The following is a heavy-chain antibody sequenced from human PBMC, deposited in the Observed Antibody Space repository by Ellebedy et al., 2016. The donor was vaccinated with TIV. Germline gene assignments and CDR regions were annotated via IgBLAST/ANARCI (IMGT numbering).Heavy chain of an antibody. CDR3: ARGVRAGYGDSYYFDS. J-gene: IGHJ4*02. Sequence: PGGSLRLSCAASGFSFSDYAMPWVRQAPGKGLEWVAVIAYDGIEKYHSDSVKGRFTISRDNSKNTLSLQMNSLRPEDTAVYYCARGVRAGYGDSYYFDSWGQGTLVTVSS. D-gene: IGHD4-17*01. CDR1: GFSFSDYA. CDR2: IAYDGIEK. V-gene: IGHV3-30*03.